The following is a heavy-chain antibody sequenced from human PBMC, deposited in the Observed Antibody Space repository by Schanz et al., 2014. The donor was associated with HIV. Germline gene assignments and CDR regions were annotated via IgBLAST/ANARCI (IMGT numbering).Heavy chain of an antibody. V-gene: IGHV3-48*02. CDR3: AREWVYYYYYGMDV. CDR1: GFTFSSYA. CDR2: ISSSSSTI. D-gene: IGHD6-13*01. Sequence: EVQLLESGGALVQPGGSLRLSCAASGFTFSSYAMSWVRQAPGKGLEWVSYISSSSSTIYYADSVKGRFTISRDNAKNSLYLQMKSLRDEDTAVYYCAREWVYYYYYGMDVWGQGTTVTVSS. J-gene: IGHJ6*02.